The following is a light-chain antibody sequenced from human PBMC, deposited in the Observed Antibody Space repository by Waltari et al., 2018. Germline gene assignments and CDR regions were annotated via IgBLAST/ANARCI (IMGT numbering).Light chain of an antibody. CDR2: GAS. Sequence: EIVLTQSPGTLSLSPGERATFSCRASKSFSSSYLAWYQQKPGQAPRLLIYGASSRAAGCPDRFSGSGSGTDFTLTISRLEPEDFAVYYCQQYGTSPPLTFGGGTKVEIK. J-gene: IGKJ4*01. CDR3: QQYGTSPPLT. V-gene: IGKV3-20*01. CDR1: KSFSSSY.